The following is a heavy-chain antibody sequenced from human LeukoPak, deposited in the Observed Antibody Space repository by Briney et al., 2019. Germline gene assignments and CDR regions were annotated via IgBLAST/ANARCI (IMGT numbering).Heavy chain of an antibody. Sequence: PSETLSLTCAVYGGSSSGYYWSWIRQPPGKGLEWIGEINHSGSTNYNPSLKSRVTISVDTSKNQFSLKLSSVTAVDTAVYYCAREPLNYDFWSGYYTQDAFDIWGQGTMVTVSS. D-gene: IGHD3-3*01. CDR3: AREPLNYDFWSGYYTQDAFDI. CDR2: INHSGST. J-gene: IGHJ3*02. CDR1: GGSSSGYY. V-gene: IGHV4-34*01.